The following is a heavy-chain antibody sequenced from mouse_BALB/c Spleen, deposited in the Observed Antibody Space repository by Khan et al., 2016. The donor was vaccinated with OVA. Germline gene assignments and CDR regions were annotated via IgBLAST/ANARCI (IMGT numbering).Heavy chain of an antibody. V-gene: IGHV14-3*02. CDR2: IDPANGNT. CDR3: AREGTYLWYFDV. CDR1: GFNIQDTY. D-gene: IGHD2-10*01. Sequence: VQLKQSGAELVKPGASVKLSCTASGFNIQDTYMHWVKQRPEQGLEWIGRIDPANGNTKYDPKFQGKATITADTSSNPAYLQLSSLTSEDTAVYYCAREGTYLWYFDVWGAGTTVTVSS. J-gene: IGHJ1*01.